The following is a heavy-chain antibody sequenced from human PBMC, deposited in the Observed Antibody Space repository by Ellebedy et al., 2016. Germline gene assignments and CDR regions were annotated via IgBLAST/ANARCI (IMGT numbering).Heavy chain of an antibody. Sequence: GGSLRLSXAVTGFTFSTYAMSWVRQAPGKGPEWVSAISSGGGATFYADSVKGRFTISRDNSKNMLYLQLTGLRDEDTAIYYCAKTVTTAIYTAYDAWGQGARVTVSS. CDR2: ISSGGGAT. J-gene: IGHJ4*02. CDR3: AKTVTTAIYTAYDA. V-gene: IGHV3-23*01. CDR1: GFTFSTYA. D-gene: IGHD5-12*01.